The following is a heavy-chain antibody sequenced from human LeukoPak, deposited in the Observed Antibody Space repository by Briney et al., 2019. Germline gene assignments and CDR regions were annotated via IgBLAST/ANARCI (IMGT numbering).Heavy chain of an antibody. CDR2: ITASGGST. CDR3: APGSNWPGYFDY. D-gene: IGHD1-26*01. V-gene: IGHV3-23*01. CDR1: GFTFRNSV. J-gene: IGHJ4*02. Sequence: PGGSLRLSCAASGFTFRNSVMSWVRQAPGKGLERVSSITASGGSTYYADSVKGRFTVSRDNSKNTLYLQMNSLTVEDTAVYYCAPGSNWPGYFDYWGQGTLVTVSS.